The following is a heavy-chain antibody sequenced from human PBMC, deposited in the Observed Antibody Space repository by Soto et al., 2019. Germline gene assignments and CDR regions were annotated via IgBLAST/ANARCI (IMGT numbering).Heavy chain of an antibody. CDR3: ARKWGTYSRASLDF. J-gene: IGHJ4*02. CDR1: GFSFTHYT. V-gene: IGHV3-30*04. D-gene: IGHD6-6*01. Sequence: QLVESGGGVVQPGGSLRLSCATSGFSFTHYTINWVRQAPGKGLEWVAVMSYDGTNENYADSVKGRVTISRDNAKTTVYLQMNRLTPEDTAIYYCARKWGTYSRASLDFWGRGTLVTVSS. CDR2: MSYDGTNE.